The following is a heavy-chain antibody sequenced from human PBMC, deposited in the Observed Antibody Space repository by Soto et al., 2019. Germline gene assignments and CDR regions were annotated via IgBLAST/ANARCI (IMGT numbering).Heavy chain of an antibody. V-gene: IGHV3-7*03. Sequence: EVQLVESGGGLVQPGGSLRLSCAASGFNFSRYWINWVRQAPGKGLEWVATMKQDRTEIYYVDSVKGRFTISRDNSKNTLYLQMNSLTAEDTAVYYCARDWDTYGYGGFDNWGQGTLVTVSS. J-gene: IGHJ4*02. CDR3: ARDWDTYGYGGFDN. D-gene: IGHD4-17*01. CDR2: MKQDRTEI. CDR1: GFNFSRYW.